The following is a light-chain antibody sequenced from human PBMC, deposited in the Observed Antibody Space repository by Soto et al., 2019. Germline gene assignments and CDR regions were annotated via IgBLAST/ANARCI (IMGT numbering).Light chain of an antibody. CDR2: KAS. CDR3: QHYNSYSEA. V-gene: IGKV1-5*03. Sequence: DIQMTQSPSTLSGSVGDRVTITCRASQTIRSWLAWYQQTPGKAPKLLIYKASTLKSGAPSRFSGSGSGTEFPPTISRLQPDDFATYYCQHYNSYSEAFGQGTKVDI. CDR1: QTIRSW. J-gene: IGKJ1*01.